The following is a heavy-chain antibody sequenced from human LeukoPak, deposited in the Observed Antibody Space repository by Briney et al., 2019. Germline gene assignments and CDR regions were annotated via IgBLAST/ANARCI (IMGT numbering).Heavy chain of an antibody. CDR1: GYTFTCYY. D-gene: IGHD1-7*01. CDR3: ARDPQLELPVYYFDY. Sequence: GASVKVSCKASGYTFTCYYMHWVRQAPGQGLEGMGIINPSGGSTSYAQKFQGRVTMTRDTSTSTVYMELSSLRSEDTAVYYCARDPQLELPVYYFDYWGQGTLVTVSS. V-gene: IGHV1-46*01. J-gene: IGHJ4*02. CDR2: INPSGGST.